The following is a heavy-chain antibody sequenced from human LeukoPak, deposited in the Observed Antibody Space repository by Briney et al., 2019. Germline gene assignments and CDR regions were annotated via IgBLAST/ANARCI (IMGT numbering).Heavy chain of an antibody. D-gene: IGHD4-23*01. CDR2: ISKSGTYI. CDR3: ASLNSYGGNSYYYYGMDV. CDR1: GFTFRDYT. Sequence: GGSLRLSCAASGFTFRDYTMNWVRQAPGKGLEWVSAISKSGTYIKYADSVKGRFTISRDNSKNTLYLQMNSLRAEDTAVYYCASLNSYGGNSYYYYGMDVWGQGTTVTVSS. J-gene: IGHJ6*02. V-gene: IGHV3-21*04.